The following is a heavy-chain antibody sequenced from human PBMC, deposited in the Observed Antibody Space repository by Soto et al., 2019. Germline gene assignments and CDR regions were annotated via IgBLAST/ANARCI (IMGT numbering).Heavy chain of an antibody. Sequence: PSDTLSLTSTVSVGSISGYYWSWIRQPPVKRLEWIGYIDYYGSTNYNPSLKSRVTISVDTSKKQFSLNLGSVTAADTAIYYCARYFDWPSGFGIWGQGTMVT. D-gene: IGHD3-9*01. V-gene: IGHV4-59*07. CDR3: ARYFDWPSGFGI. CDR1: VGSISGYY. J-gene: IGHJ3*02. CDR2: IDYYGST.